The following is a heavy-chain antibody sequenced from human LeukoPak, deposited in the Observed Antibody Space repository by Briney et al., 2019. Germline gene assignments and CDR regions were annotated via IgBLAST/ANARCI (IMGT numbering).Heavy chain of an antibody. Sequence: SETQSLTCAVYGGSFGGYFWSWIRQPPGKGLEWIGDINYSGSTNYNPSLKSRVTISVDTSKNQFSLKLSSVTAADTAVYYCARGPLDSGYTYFDYRGQGTLVSVAS. CDR3: ARGPLDSGYTYFDY. CDR1: GGSFGGYF. CDR2: INYSGST. J-gene: IGHJ4*02. D-gene: IGHD5-12*01. V-gene: IGHV4-34*01.